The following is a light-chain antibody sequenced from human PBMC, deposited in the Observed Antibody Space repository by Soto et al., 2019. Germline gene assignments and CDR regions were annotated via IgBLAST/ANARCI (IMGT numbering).Light chain of an antibody. V-gene: IGLV2-11*01. CDR2: DVS. Sequence: QSALTQPRSVSGSPGQSVTISCTGTSSDVGGYNYVSWYQQHPGKAPKLMIYDVSKRPSGVPDRFSGSKSGNPASLTISGLQAEDEADYYCCSYAGTYTFEVFGTGTKLTVL. CDR1: SSDVGGYNY. J-gene: IGLJ1*01. CDR3: CSYAGTYTFEV.